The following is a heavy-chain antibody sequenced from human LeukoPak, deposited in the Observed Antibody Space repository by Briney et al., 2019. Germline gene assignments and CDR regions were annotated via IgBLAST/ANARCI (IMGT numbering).Heavy chain of an antibody. CDR1: GFTFSSYD. CDR2: IGTAGDT. Sequence: GGSLRLSCAASGFTFSSYDMHWVRHATGEGLEWVSAIGTAGDTYYPGSVKGRFTISRENAKNSLYLQMNSLRAGDTAVYYCAKERSLIQDYFDYWGQGTLVTVSS. D-gene: IGHD1-26*01. V-gene: IGHV3-13*01. CDR3: AKERSLIQDYFDY. J-gene: IGHJ4*02.